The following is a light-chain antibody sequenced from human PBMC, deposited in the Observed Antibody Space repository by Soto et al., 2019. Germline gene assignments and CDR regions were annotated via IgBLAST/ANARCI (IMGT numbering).Light chain of an antibody. CDR1: QSIGSF. Sequence: DIQMTQSPSSLSASIGDRVTITCRASQSIGSFLNWYQQKSGQAPRLLVYAAFRIQSGVPSRFNASGSCTDFTLSIGSLQPEDFSTYYCQQGSTTPITFGLGTRLDTK. J-gene: IGKJ5*01. CDR3: QQGSTTPIT. CDR2: AAF. V-gene: IGKV1-39*01.